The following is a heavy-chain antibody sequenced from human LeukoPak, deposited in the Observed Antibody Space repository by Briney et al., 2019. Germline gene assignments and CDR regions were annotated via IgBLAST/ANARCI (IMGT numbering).Heavy chain of an antibody. Sequence: GGSLRLSCAASGFTFSDYYMSWIRQAPGKGLEWVSYISSSSSYTNYADSVKGRFTISRDNAKNSLYLQMNSLRAGDTAVYYCARDGDPYYDILTGYSEKYYFDYWGQGTLVTVSS. CDR2: ISSSSSYT. CDR3: ARDGDPYYDILTGYSEKYYFDY. CDR1: GFTFSDYY. V-gene: IGHV3-11*06. D-gene: IGHD3-9*01. J-gene: IGHJ4*02.